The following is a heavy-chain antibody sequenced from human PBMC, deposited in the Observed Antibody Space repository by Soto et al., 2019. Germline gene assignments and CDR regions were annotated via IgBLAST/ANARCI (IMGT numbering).Heavy chain of an antibody. V-gene: IGHV4-59*02. J-gene: IGHJ6*03. CDR2: IYYSGST. D-gene: IGHD1-1*01. CDR3: ARSGAGTTSSHYYYYYMDV. CDR1: GGPVSSYY. Sequence: SETLSLTCTVSGGPVSSYYWSWIRQAPGKGLEWIGNIYYSGSTNYNPSLKSRVTISVDTSKSQFSLKLTSVSAADTAVYYCARSGAGTTSSHYYYYYMDVWGEGTPVTVSS.